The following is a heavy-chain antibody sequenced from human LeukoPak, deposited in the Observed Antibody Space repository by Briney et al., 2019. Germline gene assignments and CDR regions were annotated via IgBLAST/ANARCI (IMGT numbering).Heavy chain of an antibody. V-gene: IGHV1-2*02. CDR1: GYTFTGYY. Sequence: GASVKVSCKASGYTFTGYYMHWVRQAPGQGLEWMGWINLNSGGTNYAQKFQGRVTMTRDTSISTAYMELSRLRSDDTAVYYCARDLVGPYYYDSSGRGYYFDYWGQGTLVTVSS. J-gene: IGHJ4*02. CDR3: ARDLVGPYYYDSSGRGYYFDY. CDR2: INLNSGGT. D-gene: IGHD3-22*01.